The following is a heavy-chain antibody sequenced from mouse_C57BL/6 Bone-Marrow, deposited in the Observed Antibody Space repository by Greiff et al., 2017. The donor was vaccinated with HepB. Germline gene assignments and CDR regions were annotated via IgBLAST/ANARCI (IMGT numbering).Heavy chain of an antibody. CDR3: ALYYYGSSFDWYFDV. CDR2: IYPGSGST. CDR1: GYTFTSYW. D-gene: IGHD1-1*01. V-gene: IGHV1-55*01. J-gene: IGHJ1*03. Sequence: QLQQPGAELVKPGASVKMSCKASGYTFTSYWITWVKQRPGQGLEWIGDIYPGSGSTNYNEKFKSKATLTVDTSSSTAYMQLSSLTSEDAAVYYCALYYYGSSFDWYFDVWGTGTTVTVSS.